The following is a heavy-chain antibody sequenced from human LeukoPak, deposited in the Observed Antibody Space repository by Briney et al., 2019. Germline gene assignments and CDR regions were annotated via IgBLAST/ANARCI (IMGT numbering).Heavy chain of an antibody. V-gene: IGHV4-39*07. CDR2: IYYSGST. D-gene: IGHD3-10*01. CDR3: ARGPLMVRGVIREYYFDY. CDR1: GGSISSSSYY. Sequence: SETLSLTCTVSGGSISSSSYYWGWIRQPPGKGLEWIGSIYYSGSTYYNPSLKSRVTISVDTPKNQFSLKLSSVTAADTAVYYCARGPLMVRGVIREYYFDYWGQGTLVTVSS. J-gene: IGHJ4*02.